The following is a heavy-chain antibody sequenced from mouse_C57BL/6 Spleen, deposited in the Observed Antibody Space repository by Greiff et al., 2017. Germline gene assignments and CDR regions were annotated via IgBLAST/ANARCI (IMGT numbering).Heavy chain of an antibody. Sequence: EVQRVESGGGLVKPGGSLKLSCAASGFTFSSYAMSWVRQTPEKRLEWVATISDGGSYTYYPDNVKGRFTISRDNAKNNLYLQMSHLKSEDTAMYYCARDPDYFDYWGQGTTLTVSS. CDR2: ISDGGSYT. J-gene: IGHJ2*01. CDR1: GFTFSSYA. V-gene: IGHV5-4*01. CDR3: ARDPDYFDY.